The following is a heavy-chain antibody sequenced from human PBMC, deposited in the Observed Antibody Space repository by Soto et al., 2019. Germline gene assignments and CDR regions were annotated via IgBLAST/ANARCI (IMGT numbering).Heavy chain of an antibody. J-gene: IGHJ6*02. D-gene: IGHD2-2*01. Sequence: GASVKVSCKASGYTYTIYAVRWVRKATGQRLEWMGWINAGNGNTKYSQKFQGRVTITRDTSASTAYMELSSLRSEDTAVYYCARGRASTDYYYYYGMDVWGQGTTVTVSS. CDR1: GYTYTIYA. CDR3: ARGRASTDYYYYYGMDV. V-gene: IGHV1-3*01. CDR2: INAGNGNT.